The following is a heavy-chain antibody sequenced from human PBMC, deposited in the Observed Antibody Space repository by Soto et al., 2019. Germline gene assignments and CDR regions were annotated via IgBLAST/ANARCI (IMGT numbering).Heavy chain of an antibody. Sequence: GASVKVSCKASGYTFTSYAMHWVRQAPGQRLEWMGWINAGNGNTKYSQKFQGRVTITRDTSASTAYMELSSLRSEDTAVYYCAKGNIVVVPAAYPFGMDVWGQGTTVTVSS. J-gene: IGHJ6*02. CDR3: AKGNIVVVPAAYPFGMDV. CDR2: INAGNGNT. D-gene: IGHD2-2*01. CDR1: GYTFTSYA. V-gene: IGHV1-3*01.